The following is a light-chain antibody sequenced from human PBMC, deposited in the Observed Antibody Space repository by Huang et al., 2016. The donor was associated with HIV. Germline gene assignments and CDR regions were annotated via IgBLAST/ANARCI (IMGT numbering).Light chain of an antibody. V-gene: IGKV1-39*01. CDR3: QQSYSTPYT. CDR1: QSINNY. Sequence: DIPMTQSPSSLSASVGDRVAITCRASQSINNYLNWYQQKPGEAPNLLIYGASSLQSGVTSRFSGSGSGPDFTRTISSLQPEDFATYFCQQSYSTPYTFGQGTKLEIK. CDR2: GAS. J-gene: IGKJ2*01.